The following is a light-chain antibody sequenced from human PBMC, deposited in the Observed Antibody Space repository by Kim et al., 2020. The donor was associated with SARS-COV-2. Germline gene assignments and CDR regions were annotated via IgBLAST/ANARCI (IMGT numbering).Light chain of an antibody. CDR2: DTS. J-gene: IGKJ2*01. CDR1: QTVRTS. Sequence: LSVSPGERATLSCRASQTVRTSFAWYQQKPGQAPRLLIYDTSNRATGIPAKFSGSGSGTDFTLTISSLEPADSAVYYCQQRANWLFGQGTKLEI. CDR3: QQRANWL. V-gene: IGKV3-11*01.